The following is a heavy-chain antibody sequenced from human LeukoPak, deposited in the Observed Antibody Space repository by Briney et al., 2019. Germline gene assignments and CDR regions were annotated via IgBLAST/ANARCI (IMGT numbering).Heavy chain of an antibody. CDR3: AKGSSGSVYYFDY. Sequence: GGSLRLSCAASGFTFSSYSMNWVRQAPGKGLEWVSSITSSGRYIYYADSVKGRFTISRDNSKNTLYLQMNSLRAEDTAVYYCAKGSSGSVYYFDYWGQGTLVTVSS. CDR1: GFTFSSYS. D-gene: IGHD3-22*01. V-gene: IGHV3-21*04. CDR2: ITSSGRYI. J-gene: IGHJ4*02.